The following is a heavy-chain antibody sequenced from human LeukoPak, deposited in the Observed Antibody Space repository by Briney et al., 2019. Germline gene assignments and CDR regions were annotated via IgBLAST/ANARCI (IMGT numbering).Heavy chain of an antibody. Sequence: PGRSLRLSCAASGFTFSSYGMHWVRQAPGKGLEWVAVIWYDGSNKYYADSVKGRFTISRDNSKNTPYLQMNSLRAEDTAVYYCARDYLDWYFDLWGRGTLVTVSS. CDR2: IWYDGSNK. CDR3: ARDYLDWYFDL. J-gene: IGHJ2*01. V-gene: IGHV3-33*01. CDR1: GFTFSSYG.